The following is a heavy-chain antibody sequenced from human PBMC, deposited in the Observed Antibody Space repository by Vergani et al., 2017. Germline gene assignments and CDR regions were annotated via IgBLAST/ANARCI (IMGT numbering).Heavy chain of an antibody. CDR1: GFTFGRSW. J-gene: IGHJ6*02. CDR3: AKGYSSGWYTYYYYYYGMDV. V-gene: IGHV3-7*01. Sequence: EVQLVESGGGLVQPGGSLRLSCAASGFTFGRSWMSWVRQAPGKGLEWVATIKEDGSEKYYVDSVEGRFTISRDNAKNSLYLQMTSLRAEDTAVYYCAKGYSSGWYTYYYYYYGMDVWGQGTTVTVSS. D-gene: IGHD6-19*01. CDR2: IKEDGSEK.